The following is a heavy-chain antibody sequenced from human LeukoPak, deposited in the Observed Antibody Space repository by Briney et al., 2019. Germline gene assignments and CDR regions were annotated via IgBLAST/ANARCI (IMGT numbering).Heavy chain of an antibody. CDR1: RFTFRTYA. Sequence: GGSLRLSWAASRFTFRTYAMSWVRQAPGKGLQWVSSISDSGDDTYYADSVQGRFIISRDNAKNTLYLQMNSLRAEDTAIYYCAEAGIVGRTFRIDYWGQGTQVTVSS. CDR3: AEAGIVGRTFRIDY. CDR2: ISDSGDDT. V-gene: IGHV3-23*01. J-gene: IGHJ4*02. D-gene: IGHD1-26*01.